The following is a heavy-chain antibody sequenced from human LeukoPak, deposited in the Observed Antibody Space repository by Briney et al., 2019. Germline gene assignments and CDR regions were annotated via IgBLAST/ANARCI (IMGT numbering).Heavy chain of an antibody. CDR1: GFTFSSYG. D-gene: IGHD3-9*01. J-gene: IGHJ4*02. CDR3: AKDLLFTGGYRYLADY. V-gene: IGHV3-30*18. CDR2: ISYDGSNK. Sequence: PGGSLRLSCAASGFTFSSYGMHWVRQAPGKGLEWVAVISYDGSNKYYADSVKGRFTISRDNSKNTLYLQMNSLRAEDTAVYYCAKDLLFTGGYRYLADYWGQGTLVTVSS.